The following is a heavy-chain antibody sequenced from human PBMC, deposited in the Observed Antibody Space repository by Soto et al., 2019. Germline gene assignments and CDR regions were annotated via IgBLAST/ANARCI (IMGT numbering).Heavy chain of an antibody. CDR2: IWYDGRNK. CDR3: ARDQDLGPHRGMDV. CDR1: GFTFSSYG. Sequence: QVQLVESGGGVVQPGRSLRLSCAASGFTFSSYGMHWVRQAPGKGLEWVAVIWYDGRNKYYADSVKGRFTISRDNSKNTLYLQMNSLRAEDTAVYYCARDQDLGPHRGMDVWGQGTTVTVSS. V-gene: IGHV3-33*01. D-gene: IGHD3-22*01. J-gene: IGHJ6*02.